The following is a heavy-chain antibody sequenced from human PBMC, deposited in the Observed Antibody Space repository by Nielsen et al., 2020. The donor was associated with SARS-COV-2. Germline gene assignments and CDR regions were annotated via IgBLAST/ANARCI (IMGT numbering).Heavy chain of an antibody. Sequence: ASVKVSCKASGYTFTSYVMNWVRQAPGQGLEWMGWINTNTGNPTYAQGFTGRFVFSLDTSVSTAYLQISSLKAEDTAVYYCARDPGVDFWSGRVWFDPWGQGTLVTVSS. V-gene: IGHV7-4-1*02. CDR1: GYTFTSYV. CDR3: ARDPGVDFWSGRVWFDP. D-gene: IGHD3-3*01. J-gene: IGHJ5*02. CDR2: INTNTGNP.